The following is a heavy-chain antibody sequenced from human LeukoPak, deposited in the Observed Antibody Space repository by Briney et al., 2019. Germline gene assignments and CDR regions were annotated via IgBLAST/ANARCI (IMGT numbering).Heavy chain of an antibody. J-gene: IGHJ5*02. V-gene: IGHV5-51*01. D-gene: IGHD2-21*02. CDR1: GYSFTSYW. CDR2: IYPGDSDT. CDR3: GRPRDRQVGWFDP. Sequence: GESLKISCKGSGYSFTSYWIGWVRQMPGKGLEWMGIIYPGDSDTRYSPSFQGQVTISADKSISTAYLQWSSLKASDTAMYYCGRPRDRQVGWFDPWGQGTLVTVSS.